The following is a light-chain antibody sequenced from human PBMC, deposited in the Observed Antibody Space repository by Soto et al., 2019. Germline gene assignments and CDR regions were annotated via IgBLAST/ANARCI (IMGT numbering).Light chain of an antibody. CDR3: CSYAGSYTWV. CDR1: SSDVGGYNY. V-gene: IGLV2-11*01. J-gene: IGLJ3*02. CDR2: DVS. Sequence: QSALTQPRSVSGSPGQSVTISCTGTSSDVGGYNYVSWYQQHPGKAPKLMIYDVSKWPSGVPDRFSGSKSGNTASLTISGLQAEDEGDYYCCSYAGSYTWVFGGGTKVTVL.